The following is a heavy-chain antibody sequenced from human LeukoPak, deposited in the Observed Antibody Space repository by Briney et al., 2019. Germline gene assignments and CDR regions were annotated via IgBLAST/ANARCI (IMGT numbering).Heavy chain of an antibody. CDR2: IYSGGYT. J-gene: IGHJ4*02. Sequence: GGSLRLYCAASGFTVSTNYMSWVRQAPGKGLEWVSVIYSGGYTYYADSVKGRFTISRDNSKNTLYLQMNSLRAEDTAVYFCARGYYYHSSGPFDYWGQGTLVTVSS. CDR3: ARGYYYHSSGPFDY. V-gene: IGHV3-53*01. CDR1: GFTVSTNY. D-gene: IGHD3-22*01.